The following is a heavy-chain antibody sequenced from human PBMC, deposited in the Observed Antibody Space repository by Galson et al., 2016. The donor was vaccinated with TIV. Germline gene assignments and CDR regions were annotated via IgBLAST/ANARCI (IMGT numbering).Heavy chain of an antibody. D-gene: IGHD3-10*01. CDR2: INAGGGIT. CDR1: GFSFNKYA. CDR3: AKDALEWTVRGQLVN. Sequence: SLRLSCAGSGFSFNKYAMSWVRQTPERGLEWISNINAGGGITNCADSVKGRFTMSRDNSKNTLYLHMNDLRGDDTAIYFCAKDALEWTVRGQLVNWGQGTRVTVSS. J-gene: IGHJ1*01. V-gene: IGHV3-23*01.